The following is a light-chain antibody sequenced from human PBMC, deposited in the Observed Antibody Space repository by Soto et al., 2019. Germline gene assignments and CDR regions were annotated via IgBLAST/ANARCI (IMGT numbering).Light chain of an antibody. CDR2: GSF. CDR3: LQYSNSPRT. CDR1: QGISTE. J-gene: IGKJ1*01. V-gene: IGKV1-6*01. Sequence: IQMTQSPSSLSASVGERVTLSCRASQGISTELGWYQQQPGRAPQLLIYGSFNWQSGVPSRFSGSGSGTDFTLTINSLQPEDFVTYYCLQYSNSPRTFGQGTKVEIK.